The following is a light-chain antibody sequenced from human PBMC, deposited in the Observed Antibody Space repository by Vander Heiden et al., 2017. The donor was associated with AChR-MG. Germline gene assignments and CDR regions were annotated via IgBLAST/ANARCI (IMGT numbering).Light chain of an antibody. J-gene: IGLJ3*02. CDR3: SAYTSSSTLT. CDR1: SSDVGGYNY. CDR2: DVS. Sequence: QSALTQPASVSGSPGQSITISCTGTSSDVGGYNYVSWYQQHPGKAPKLMIYDVSKRPSGVSNRFSGSKSGNTASLTISGRQAEDEADYYCSAYTSSSTLTFGGGTKLTVL. V-gene: IGLV2-14*01.